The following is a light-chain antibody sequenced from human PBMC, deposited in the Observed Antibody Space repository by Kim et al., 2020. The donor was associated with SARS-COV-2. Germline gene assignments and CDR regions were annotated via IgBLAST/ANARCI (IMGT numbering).Light chain of an antibody. V-gene: IGLV1-40*01. CDR2: GNN. Sequence: GVSSSCTGNSSNIWSGFDVRWYQHLPGTAPKLIIYGNNIRPSGVPDRFSASRSGTSPSLAIAGLQAEDEADYYCQSYDGILNDIVFGGGTKVTVL. J-gene: IGLJ2*01. CDR1: SSNIWSGFD. CDR3: QSYDGILNDIV.